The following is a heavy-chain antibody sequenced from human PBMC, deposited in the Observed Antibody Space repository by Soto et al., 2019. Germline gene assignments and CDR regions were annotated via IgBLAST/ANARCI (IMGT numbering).Heavy chain of an antibody. CDR1: RFTFSSYA. CDR2: ISYDGSNI. CDR3: ARSRSSGYSAADY. V-gene: IGHV3-30-3*01. Sequence: QVQLVESGGGVVQPGRSLRLSCAASRFTFSSYAMHWVRQAPGKGLEWVAVISYDGSNIHYADSVKGRFTISRDNSKNTLFLLMNSLRAEDTAVYYCARSRSSGYSAADYWGQGTLVTVFS. D-gene: IGHD3-22*01. J-gene: IGHJ4*02.